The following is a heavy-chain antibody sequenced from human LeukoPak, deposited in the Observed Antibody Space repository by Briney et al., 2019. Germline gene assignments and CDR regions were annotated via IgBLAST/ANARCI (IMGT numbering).Heavy chain of an antibody. Sequence: PSQTLSLTCTVSGGSISSGGYYWSWIRQHPGKGLEWIGYIYYSGSTYYNPSLKSRITISVDTSKNQFSLKLSSVTAADTAVYYCARGRSGWYNYWGQGTLVTVSS. J-gene: IGHJ4*02. CDR3: ARGRSGWYNY. V-gene: IGHV4-31*03. D-gene: IGHD6-19*01. CDR2: IYYSGST. CDR1: GGSISSGGYY.